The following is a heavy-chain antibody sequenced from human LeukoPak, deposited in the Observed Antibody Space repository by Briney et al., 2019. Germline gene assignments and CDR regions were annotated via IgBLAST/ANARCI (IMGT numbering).Heavy chain of an antibody. V-gene: IGHV4-34*01. CDR3: SGGPPSNSGWERLLRRIEH. D-gene: IGHD6-19*01. J-gene: IGHJ4*02. CDR1: GGSFSGYY. CDR2: INHSGST. Sequence: PSETLSLTCAVYGGSFSGYYWSWIRQPPGKGLEWIGEINHSGSTNYNPSLKSRVTISVDTSKNQFSLKLSSVLAADPALYYYSGGPPSNSGWERLLRRIEHWGQGTLVTVSS.